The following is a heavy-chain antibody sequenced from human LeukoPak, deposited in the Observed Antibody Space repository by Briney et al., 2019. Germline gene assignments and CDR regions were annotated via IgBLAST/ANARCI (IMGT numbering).Heavy chain of an antibody. J-gene: IGHJ6*03. V-gene: IGHV4-30-4*08. CDR3: ASVRGDYYYMDV. CDR1: GGSISSGDYY. D-gene: IGHD3-10*02. CDR2: IYYSGNT. Sequence: SETLSLTCTVPGGSISSGDYYWSWIRQPPGKGLEWIGYIYYSGNTYYNPSLKSRVTISVDTSKNQFSLKLSSVTAADTAVFYCASVRGDYYYMDVWGKGTTVTVSS.